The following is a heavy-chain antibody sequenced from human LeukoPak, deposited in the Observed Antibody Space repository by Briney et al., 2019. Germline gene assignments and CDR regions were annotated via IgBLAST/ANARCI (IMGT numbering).Heavy chain of an antibody. V-gene: IGHV1-2*02. CDR1: GYTFTGYY. CDR2: INPNGGGT. Sequence: ASVKVSCKASGYTFTGYYMHWVRQAPGQGLEWMGWINPNGGGTNYAQKFQGRVTMTRDTSISTAYMELSRLRSDDTAVYYCARGSNALTSPLYFDYWGQGTLVTVSS. D-gene: IGHD4/OR15-4a*01. CDR3: ARGSNALTSPLYFDY. J-gene: IGHJ4*02.